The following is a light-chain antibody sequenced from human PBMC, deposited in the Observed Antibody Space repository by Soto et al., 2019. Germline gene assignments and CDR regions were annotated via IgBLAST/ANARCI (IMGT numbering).Light chain of an antibody. CDR3: QPYSSSLT. Sequence: EVVLTQSPGTLSLSPGERATLSCRASQSVSSSYLAWYQQKPGQAPRLLIYGASSKATGIPDRFSGSGSGTDFTLTISRLEPEDIAVYYCQPYSSSLTFGGGTKVEIK. CDR1: QSVSSSY. V-gene: IGKV3-20*01. CDR2: GAS. J-gene: IGKJ4*01.